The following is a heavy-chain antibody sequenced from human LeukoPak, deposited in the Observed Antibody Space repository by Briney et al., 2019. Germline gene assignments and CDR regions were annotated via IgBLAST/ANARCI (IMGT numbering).Heavy chain of an antibody. D-gene: IGHD3-3*01. CDR3: ARAGGAFWSGPSDY. CDR2: IKQDGSEK. V-gene: IGHV3-7*01. Sequence: GESLKISCAASGFTFSSYWMSWVRQAPGKGLEWVANIKQDGSEKYYVDSVKGRFTISRDKAKNSLYLQMNSLRAEDTAVYYCARAGGAFWSGPSDYWGQGTLVTVSS. CDR1: GFTFSSYW. J-gene: IGHJ4*02.